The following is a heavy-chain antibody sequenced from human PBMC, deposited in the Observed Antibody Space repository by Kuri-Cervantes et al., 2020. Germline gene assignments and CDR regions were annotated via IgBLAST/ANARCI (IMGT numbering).Heavy chain of an antibody. Sequence: ASVKVSCKASGYTFTSYDINWLRQATGQGLEWMGWMNPNSGNTGYEKKFQGRVTMTRNTSISTAYMELSSLRYEDTAVYYCARRDYSITTGDYWGQGTLVTVSS. D-gene: IGHD3-22*01. CDR3: ARRDYSITTGDY. CDR2: MNPNSGNT. J-gene: IGHJ4*02. CDR1: GYTFTSYD. V-gene: IGHV1-8*01.